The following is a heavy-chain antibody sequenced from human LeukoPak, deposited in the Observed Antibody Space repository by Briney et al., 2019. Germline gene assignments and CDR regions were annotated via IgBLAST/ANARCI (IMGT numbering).Heavy chain of an antibody. J-gene: IGHJ4*02. V-gene: IGHV1-8*01. D-gene: IGHD3-22*01. CDR3: ARAPGSGYYSGFDY. CDR1: GYTFTSYD. CDR2: MNPNSGNT. Sequence: ASVKVSCKASGYTFTSYDINWVRQATGQGLEWMGWMNPNSGNTGYAQKFQGRDTMTRNTSISTAYMELSSLRSEDTAVYYCARAPGSGYYSGFDYWGQGTLVTVSS.